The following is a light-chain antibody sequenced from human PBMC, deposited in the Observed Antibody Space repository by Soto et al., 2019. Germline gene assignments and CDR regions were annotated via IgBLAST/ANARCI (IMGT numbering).Light chain of an antibody. V-gene: IGLV2-11*01. CDR1: TSDVGGYNY. CDR2: DVT. Sequence: QSALTQPRSVSGSPGQSVTISCTGTTSDVGGYNYVSWYQQHPGKAPKLLIYDVTKWPSGVPDRFSGSKSGNTASLTISGLQAEDEADYYCCSYGGNYIGIFGGGTKLTVL. CDR3: CSYGGNYIGI. J-gene: IGLJ2*01.